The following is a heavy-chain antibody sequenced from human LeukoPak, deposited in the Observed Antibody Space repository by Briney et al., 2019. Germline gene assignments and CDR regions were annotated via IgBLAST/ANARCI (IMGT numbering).Heavy chain of an antibody. V-gene: IGHV3-7*01. J-gene: IGHJ2*01. CDR2: IKQDGSEK. D-gene: IGHD2-2*01. Sequence: GGSLRLSCAASGFTFSSYWMSWVRQAPGKGLEWVANIKQDGSEKYYVDSVKGRFTISRDNAKNSLYLQMNSLRAEDTAVYYCARDRVVPAAITPHWYFDLWGRGTLVTVSS. CDR3: ARDRVVPAAITPHWYFDL. CDR1: GFTFSSYW.